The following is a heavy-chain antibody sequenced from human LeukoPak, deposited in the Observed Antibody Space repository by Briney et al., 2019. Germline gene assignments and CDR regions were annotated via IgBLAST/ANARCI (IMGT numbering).Heavy chain of an antibody. Sequence: SETLSLTCAVSGGSFSGYYWTWIRQSPGKGLEWIGEINHSGRTNYNPSLKSRVIMSVDTSKNQFSLKLSSVTAADTAVYYCARPPGYCSDSRCPQSWFDPWGQGTLVTVSS. V-gene: IGHV4-34*01. CDR2: INHSGRT. CDR3: ARPPGYCSDSRCPQSWFDP. J-gene: IGHJ5*02. D-gene: IGHD2-15*01. CDR1: GGSFSGYY.